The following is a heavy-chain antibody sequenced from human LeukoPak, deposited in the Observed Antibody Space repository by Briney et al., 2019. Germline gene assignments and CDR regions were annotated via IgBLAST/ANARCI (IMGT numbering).Heavy chain of an antibody. Sequence: SETLSLTCTVSGGSISSGSYYWSWIRQPAGKGLEWIGYIYYSGSTNYKPSLKSRVTISVDTSKNQFSLKLSSVTAADTAVYYCGGLQVAAGTVDYWGQGTLVTVSS. D-gene: IGHD6-13*01. CDR2: IYYSGST. CDR1: GGSISSGSYY. V-gene: IGHV4-61*10. J-gene: IGHJ4*02. CDR3: GGLQVAAGTVDY.